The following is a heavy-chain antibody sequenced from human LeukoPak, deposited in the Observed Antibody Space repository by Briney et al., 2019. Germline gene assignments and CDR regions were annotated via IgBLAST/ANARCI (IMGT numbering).Heavy chain of an antibody. CDR3: VASRSGWTAEYFQH. D-gene: IGHD6-19*01. V-gene: IGHV1-18*01. Sequence: GASVKVSCTASGYTFTNYGISWVRQAPGQGLEWMGWISASNGHTDYAQNLQDRVTMATDTSTSTVYMELRSLRSDDTAVYYCVASRSGWTAEYFQHWGQGTLVTVSS. J-gene: IGHJ1*01. CDR2: ISASNGHT. CDR1: GYTFTNYG.